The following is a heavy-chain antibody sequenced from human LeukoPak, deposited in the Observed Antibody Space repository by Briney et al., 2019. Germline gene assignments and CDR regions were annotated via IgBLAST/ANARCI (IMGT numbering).Heavy chain of an antibody. Sequence: GGSLRLSCAASGFTFSSYSMNWVRQAPGKGLEWVSYISSSSSTIYYADSVKGRFTISRDNAKNSLYLQMNSLRAEDTAVYYCARGAYSSGWAYFDHWGQGTLVTVSS. V-gene: IGHV3-48*04. CDR1: GFTFSSYS. J-gene: IGHJ4*02. CDR2: ISSSSSTI. D-gene: IGHD6-19*01. CDR3: ARGAYSSGWAYFDH.